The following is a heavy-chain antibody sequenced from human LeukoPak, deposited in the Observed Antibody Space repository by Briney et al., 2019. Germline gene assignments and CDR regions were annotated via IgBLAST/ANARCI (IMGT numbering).Heavy chain of an antibody. J-gene: IGHJ6*02. D-gene: IGHD3-9*01. CDR1: GGSISYYY. CDR2: IYYSGST. CDR3: ATTYYDISYGMDV. Sequence: SETLSLTCTVSGGSISYYYWSWIRQPPGKGLEWIGYIYYSGSTNYNPSLKSRVTISVDTSKNQFSLKLSSVTAADTAVYYCATTYYDISYGMDVWGQGTTVTVSS. V-gene: IGHV4-59*08.